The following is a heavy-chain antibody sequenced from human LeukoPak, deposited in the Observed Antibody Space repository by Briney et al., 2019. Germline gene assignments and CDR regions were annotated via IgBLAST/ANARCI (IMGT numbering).Heavy chain of an antibody. J-gene: IGHJ4*02. V-gene: IGHV1-18*01. Sequence: ASVKVSCKASGYTFTSYGISWVRQAPGQGLEWMGWISTYNGDTKYAQKLQGRFTMTSDTSTSTVYMELRSLTSDDTAVSYCARDPSNTSGWYIYFDFWGQGTLVTVSS. D-gene: IGHD6-19*01. CDR3: ARDPSNTSGWYIYFDF. CDR2: ISTYNGDT. CDR1: GYTFTSYG.